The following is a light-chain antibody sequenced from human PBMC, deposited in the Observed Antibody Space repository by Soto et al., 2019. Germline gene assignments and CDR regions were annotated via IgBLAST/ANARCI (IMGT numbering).Light chain of an antibody. CDR2: WAS. V-gene: IGKV4-1*01. CDR1: KSVLSRSNSRSC. Sequence: DLVLTPSPHSLAVSLGARAPINCRSRKSVLSRSNSRSCVAWYQLKAGQPPRLLIYWASTRESGVPDRFSGSGSGTEFTLTISSLQAEDVAVYYCHQYFSIPWTFGQGTKVDI. J-gene: IGKJ1*01. CDR3: HQYFSIPWT.